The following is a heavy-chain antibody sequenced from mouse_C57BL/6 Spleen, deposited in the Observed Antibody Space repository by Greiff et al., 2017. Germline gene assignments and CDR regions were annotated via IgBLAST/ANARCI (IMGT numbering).Heavy chain of an antibody. CDR2: ISDGGSYT. V-gene: IGHV5-4*01. CDR1: GFTFSSYA. CDR3: ARTYYDYDSYAMDY. D-gene: IGHD2-4*01. Sequence: EVHLVESGGGLVKPGGSLKLSCAASGFTFSSYAMSWVRQTPEKRLEWVATISDGGSYTYYPDNVKGRFTISRDNAKNNLYLQMSHLKSEDTAMYYCARTYYDYDSYAMDYWGQGTSVTVSS. J-gene: IGHJ4*01.